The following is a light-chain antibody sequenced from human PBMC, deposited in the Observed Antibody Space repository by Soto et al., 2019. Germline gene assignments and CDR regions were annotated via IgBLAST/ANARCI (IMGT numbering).Light chain of an antibody. CDR3: GSITRSSTSV. CDR2: DVT. CDR1: SSDVGGFEY. J-gene: IGLJ1*01. V-gene: IGLV2-14*01. Sequence: QSVLSQPASMSGPPGQSITISCTGTSSDVGGFEYVSWYQHQPGKAPKLIIYDVTKRPSGVSNRFSGSKSGNTASLTISGIQAEDEGDYYCGSITRSSTSVFGTGTKVTVL.